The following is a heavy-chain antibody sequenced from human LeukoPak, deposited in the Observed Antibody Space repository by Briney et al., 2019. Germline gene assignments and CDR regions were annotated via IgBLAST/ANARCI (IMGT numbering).Heavy chain of an antibody. Sequence: GASVKVSCKASGYTFTSYYMHWVRQAPGQGLEWMGWINPNSGGTNYAQKFQGRVTMTRDTSISTAYMELSRLRSDDTAVYYCARALTIRLIAAAYNWFDPWGQGTLVTVSS. V-gene: IGHV1-2*02. D-gene: IGHD6-13*01. CDR3: ARALTIRLIAAAYNWFDP. CDR2: INPNSGGT. CDR1: GYTFTSYY. J-gene: IGHJ5*02.